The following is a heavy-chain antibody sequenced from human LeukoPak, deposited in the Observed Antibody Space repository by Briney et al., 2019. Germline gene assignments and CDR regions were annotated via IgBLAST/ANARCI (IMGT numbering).Heavy chain of an antibody. CDR3: ARRRRGSGFDY. J-gene: IGHJ4*02. CDR2: INDSGST. V-gene: IGHV4-34*01. CDR1: GGSFSGYY. D-gene: IGHD3-3*01. Sequence: SETLSLTCAVYGGSFSGYYWSWIRQPPGKGLEWIGEINDSGSTSCSPSLKSRVSISVDTSKNQFSLKLSSVTAADTAVYYCARRRRGSGFDYWGQGTLVTVSS.